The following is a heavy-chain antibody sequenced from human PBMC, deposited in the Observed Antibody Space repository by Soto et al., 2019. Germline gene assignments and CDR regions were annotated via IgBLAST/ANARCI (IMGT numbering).Heavy chain of an antibody. CDR3: ARADSSSSIARVDY. Sequence: QVQLVQSGAEVKKPGSSVKVSCKASGGTFSSYTISWVRQAPGQGLEWMGRIIPIRGIANYAQKFQGRVTITADKSTSTAYMELSSLRSEDTAVYYCARADSSSSIARVDYWGQGTLVTVSS. CDR1: GGTFSSYT. J-gene: IGHJ4*02. CDR2: IIPIRGIA. V-gene: IGHV1-69*02. D-gene: IGHD6-6*01.